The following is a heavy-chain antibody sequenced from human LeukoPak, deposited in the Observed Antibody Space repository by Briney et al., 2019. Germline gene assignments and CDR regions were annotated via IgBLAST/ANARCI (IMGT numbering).Heavy chain of an antibody. CDR1: GFTFSSYS. CDR3: ARVGGTICSGGSCYSGYSMDV. Sequence: PGGSLRLSCAASGFTFSSYSMNWVRQAPGKGLEWVSSISSSSSYISYADSVKGRFTISRDNAKNSLYLQMNSLRAEDTAVYYCARVGGTICSGGSCYSGYSMDVWGKGTTVTVSS. J-gene: IGHJ6*04. V-gene: IGHV3-21*01. CDR2: ISSSSSYI. D-gene: IGHD2-15*01.